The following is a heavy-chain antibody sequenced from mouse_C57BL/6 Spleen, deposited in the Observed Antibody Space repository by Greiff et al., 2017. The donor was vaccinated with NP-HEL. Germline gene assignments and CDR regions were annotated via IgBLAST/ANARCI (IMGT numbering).Heavy chain of an antibody. CDR2: IYPGSGST. CDR3: AIGYYGSSSYFDV. D-gene: IGHD1-1*01. CDR1: GYTFTSYW. V-gene: IGHV1-55*01. Sequence: VQLQQSGAELVKPGASVKMSCKASGYTFTSYWITWVKQRPGQGLEWIGDIYPGSGSTNYNEKFKSKATLTVDTSSSTAYMQLSSLTSEDSAVYYCAIGYYGSSSYFDVWGTWTTVTVSS. J-gene: IGHJ1*03.